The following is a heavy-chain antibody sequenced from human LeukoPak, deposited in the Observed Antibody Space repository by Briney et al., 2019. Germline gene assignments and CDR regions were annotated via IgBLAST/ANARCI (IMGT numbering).Heavy chain of an antibody. Sequence: PGGSLRLSCAASEFTFSSYEMNWVRQAPGEGLEWVSYISSGGSNIYYADCVKGRFTISRDNAKNSMYLQMNSLKTEDTAVYYCTTVIRPQGYCSGGSCLAFDYWGQGTLVTVSS. CDR3: TTVIRPQGYCSGGSCLAFDY. CDR2: ISSGGSNI. J-gene: IGHJ4*02. CDR1: EFTFSSYE. D-gene: IGHD2-15*01. V-gene: IGHV3-48*03.